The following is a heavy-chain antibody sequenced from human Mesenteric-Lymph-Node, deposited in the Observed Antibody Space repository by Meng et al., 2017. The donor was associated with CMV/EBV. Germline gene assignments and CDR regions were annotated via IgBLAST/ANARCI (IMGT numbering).Heavy chain of an antibody. Sequence: SVKVSCKASGDTSSSYAFNWLRQAPGQGLEWMGGIIPIFGTANYAQKFQGRVTITTDESTSTAYMELSSLRSEDTAVYYCARYCSSTSCYYYYYYGMDVWGQGTTVTVSS. CDR1: GDTSSSYA. V-gene: IGHV1-69*05. D-gene: IGHD2-2*01. CDR2: IIPIFGTA. CDR3: ARYCSSTSCYYYYYYGMDV. J-gene: IGHJ6*02.